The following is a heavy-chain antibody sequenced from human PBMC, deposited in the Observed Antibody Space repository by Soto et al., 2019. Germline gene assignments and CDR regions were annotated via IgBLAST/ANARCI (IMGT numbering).Heavy chain of an antibody. J-gene: IGHJ6*02. D-gene: IGHD3-10*01. V-gene: IGHV5-51*01. CDR3: ARLAGYYSASSLRMDV. CDR1: GYSFVTYW. Sequence: GESLQISCQSSGYSFVTYWIGWVRQMPGKGLEWMGLIFPGDSNTKYSPSFQGQVTLSADKSISTAYLQWSSLKASDTAMYYCARLAGYYSASSLRMDVWGQGTTVTVSS. CDR2: IFPGDSNT.